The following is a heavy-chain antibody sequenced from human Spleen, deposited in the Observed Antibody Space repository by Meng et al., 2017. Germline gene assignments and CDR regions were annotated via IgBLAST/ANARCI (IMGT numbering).Heavy chain of an antibody. V-gene: IGHV3-33*08. Sequence: GESLKISCAASGFTFSSYDMSWVRQAPGKGLEWVAVIWYDGSNKYYADSVKGRFTISRDNSKNTLYLQMNSLRAEDTAVYYCARDRYYYDSSGYYYSTLDAFDIWGQGTMVTVSS. CDR3: ARDRYYYDSSGYYYSTLDAFDI. CDR2: IWYDGSNK. J-gene: IGHJ3*02. D-gene: IGHD3-22*01. CDR1: GFTFSSYD.